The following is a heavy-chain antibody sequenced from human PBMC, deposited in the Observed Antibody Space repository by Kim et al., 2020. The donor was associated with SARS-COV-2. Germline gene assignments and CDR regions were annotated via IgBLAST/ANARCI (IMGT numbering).Heavy chain of an antibody. Sequence: GGSLRLSCAASGFTFDDYAMHWVRQAPGKGLEWVSLISGDGGSTYYADSVKGRFTISRDNSKNSLYLQMNSLRTEDTALYYCAKDQEFGELLWGYFDYWGQGTLVTVSS. V-gene: IGHV3-43*02. J-gene: IGHJ4*02. D-gene: IGHD3-10*01. CDR1: GFTFDDYA. CDR3: AKDQEFGELLWGYFDY. CDR2: ISGDGGST.